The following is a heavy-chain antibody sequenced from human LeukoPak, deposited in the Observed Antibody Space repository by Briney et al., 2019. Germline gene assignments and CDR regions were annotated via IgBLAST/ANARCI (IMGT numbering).Heavy chain of an antibody. V-gene: IGHV4-59*06. D-gene: IGHD1-26*01. J-gene: IGHJ4*02. CDR1: GGSISSYY. CDR2: IYYSGST. Sequence: SETLSLTCTVSGGSISSYYWSWIRQHPGKGLEWIGYIYYSGSTYYNPSLKSRVTISVDTSKNQFSLKLSSVTAADTAVYYCARVSGSYSNPFDYWGQGTLVTVSS. CDR3: ARVSGSYSNPFDY.